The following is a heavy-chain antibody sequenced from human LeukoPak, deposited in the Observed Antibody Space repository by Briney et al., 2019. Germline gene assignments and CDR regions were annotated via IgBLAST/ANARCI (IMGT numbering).Heavy chain of an antibody. Sequence: ASETLSLTCTVSGGSISSYYWSWIRQPAGKGLEWIGRIYTSGSTNYNSSLKSRVTMSVDTSKNQFSLKLSSVSAADTAVYYCARDVPPGGGYYFDYWGQGTLVTVSS. D-gene: IGHD1-14*01. CDR1: GGSISSYY. CDR2: IYTSGST. CDR3: ARDVPPGGGYYFDY. J-gene: IGHJ4*02. V-gene: IGHV4-4*07.